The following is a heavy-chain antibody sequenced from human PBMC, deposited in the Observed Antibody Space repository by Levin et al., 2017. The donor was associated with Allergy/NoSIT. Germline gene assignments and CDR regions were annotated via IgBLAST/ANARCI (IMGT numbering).Heavy chain of an antibody. CDR2: ISSDGSNT. CDR1: GFTFSTYG. Sequence: PGGSLRLSCTASGFTFSTYGMLWVRQAPGQGLEWMAVISSDGSNTYYTDSVKGRFTISRDNGKNTLYLQMNSLRAEDTALYYCAKDLTTLYLGVDLWGQGTLVTVSA. CDR3: AKDLTTLYLGVDL. V-gene: IGHV3-30*18. D-gene: IGHD2-8*01. J-gene: IGHJ5*02.